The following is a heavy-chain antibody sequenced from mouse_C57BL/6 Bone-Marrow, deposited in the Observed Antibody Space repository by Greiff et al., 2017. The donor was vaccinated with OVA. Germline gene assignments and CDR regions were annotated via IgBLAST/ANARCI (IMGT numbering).Heavy chain of an antibody. CDR1: GYAFSSSW. D-gene: IGHD1-2*01. Sequence: QVQLKESGPELVKPGASVKISCKASGYAFSSSWMNWVKQRPGKGLEWIGRIYPGDGDTNYNGKFKGKATLTADKSSSTAYMQLSSLTSEDSAVYYCAIYGHGFAYWGQGTLVTVSA. V-gene: IGHV1-82*01. CDR3: AIYGHGFAY. CDR2: IYPGDGDT. J-gene: IGHJ3*01.